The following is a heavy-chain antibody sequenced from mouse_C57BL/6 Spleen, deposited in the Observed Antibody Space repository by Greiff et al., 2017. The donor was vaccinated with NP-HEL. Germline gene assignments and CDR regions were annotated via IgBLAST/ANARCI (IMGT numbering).Heavy chain of an antibody. V-gene: IGHV1-80*01. CDR2: IYPGDGDT. D-gene: IGHD1-1*01. CDR1: GYAFSSYW. Sequence: VQLKQSGAELVKPGASVKISCKASGYAFSSYWMNWVKQRPGKGLEWIGQIYPGDGDTNYNGKFKGKATLTADKSSSTAYMQLSSLTSEDSAVYFCARGTTVVATSYFDYWGQGTTLTVSS. CDR3: ARGTTVVATSYFDY. J-gene: IGHJ2*01.